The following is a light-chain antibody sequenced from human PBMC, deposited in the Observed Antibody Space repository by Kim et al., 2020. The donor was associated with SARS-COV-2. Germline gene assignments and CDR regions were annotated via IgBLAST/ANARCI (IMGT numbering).Light chain of an antibody. CDR3: QQSYNLIT. J-gene: IGKJ5*01. V-gene: IGKV1-39*01. Sequence: DIQVTQSPSSLSASVGDRVTITCRASQTISTDLTWYQQKPGKAPKLLIYDASSLQSGVPSRFSGSGSVTDFTLTISNLQPEDFATYYCQQSYNLITFGQGTRLEIK. CDR2: DAS. CDR1: QTISTD.